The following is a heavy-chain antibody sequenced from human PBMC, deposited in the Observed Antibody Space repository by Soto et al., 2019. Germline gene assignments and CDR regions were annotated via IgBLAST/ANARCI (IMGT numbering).Heavy chain of an antibody. J-gene: IGHJ4*02. Sequence: SETLSLTCTVSGGSISSYYWSWIRQPPGKGLEWIGYIYYSGSTNYNPSLKSRVTISVDTSKNQFSLKLSSVTAADTAGYYCARLLTVTTYYFDYWGQGTLVTVSS. V-gene: IGHV4-59*01. CDR2: IYYSGST. CDR3: ARLLTVTTYYFDY. D-gene: IGHD4-4*01. CDR1: GGSISSYY.